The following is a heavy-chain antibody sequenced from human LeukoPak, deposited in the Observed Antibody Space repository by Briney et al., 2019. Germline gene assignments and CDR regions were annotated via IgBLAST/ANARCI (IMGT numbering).Heavy chain of an antibody. Sequence: PGGCLRLSCAASGFTFSTYAMSWVRQAPGKRLEWVSAISGSGGYTYYADFVKGRFTISRDNSKNALYLQMNSLRAEDTALYYCAKDRIQSVYWGQGTLVTVSS. CDR1: GFTFSTYA. D-gene: IGHD5-18*01. V-gene: IGHV3-23*01. CDR2: ISGSGGYT. J-gene: IGHJ4*02. CDR3: AKDRIQSVY.